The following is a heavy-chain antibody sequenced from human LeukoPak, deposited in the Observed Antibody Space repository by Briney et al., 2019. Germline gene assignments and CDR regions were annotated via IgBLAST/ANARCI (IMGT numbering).Heavy chain of an antibody. J-gene: IGHJ2*01. D-gene: IGHD5-24*01. CDR1: GGTFSSYA. CDR2: IIPIFGTA. CDR3: ARWLHPWYFDL. Sequence: ASVKVSCKASGGTFSSYAISWVRQAPGQGLEWMGGIIPIFGTANYAQKFQGRVTITTDESTSTAYMELSSLGSEDTAVYYCARWLHPWYFDLWGRGTLVTVSS. V-gene: IGHV1-69*05.